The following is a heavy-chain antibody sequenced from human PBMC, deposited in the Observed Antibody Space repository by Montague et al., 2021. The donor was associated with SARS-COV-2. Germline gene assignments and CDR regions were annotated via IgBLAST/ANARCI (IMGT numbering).Heavy chain of an antibody. CDR2: IYPGDSDT. V-gene: IGHV5-51*01. Sequence: QSGAEVKKPGESLKISCKGSGYRFSSYWIGWVRQMSGKVLECVGIIYPGDSDTRYSPSFQGPVTISADKSITTASLQWSSLKAADTAMYYCARRIRGTDHPDHWGQGTLVTVSS. D-gene: IGHD1-14*01. J-gene: IGHJ4*02. CDR1: GYRFSSYW. CDR3: ARRIRGTDHPDH.